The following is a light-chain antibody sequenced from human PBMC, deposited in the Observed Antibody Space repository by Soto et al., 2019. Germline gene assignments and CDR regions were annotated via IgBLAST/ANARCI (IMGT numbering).Light chain of an antibody. Sequence: QSALTQPRSVSGSPGQSVTISCTGTSSDVGGYNYVSWYQQHPGKAPKLMIYDVSKRPSGVPDRFSGSKSGNTASLTLSWVQAEDEADYYCCSYAGSYSYVFGTGTKLTVL. V-gene: IGLV2-11*01. CDR1: SSDVGGYNY. CDR3: CSYAGSYSYV. CDR2: DVS. J-gene: IGLJ1*01.